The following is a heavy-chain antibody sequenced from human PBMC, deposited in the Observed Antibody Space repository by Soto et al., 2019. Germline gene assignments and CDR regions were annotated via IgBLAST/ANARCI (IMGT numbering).Heavy chain of an antibody. Sequence: GASVKVSCKTSGYTFTDYYTHWVWQAPGQGLEWMGWMNPKSGGAYFAQKFQGRVTLTRDTSIGTAYIEVNSLTSDDTAVYFCTRENIENSDGLYGAFDIWGQGTTVTVSS. CDR3: TRENIENSDGLYGAFDI. J-gene: IGHJ3*02. CDR1: GYTFTDYY. D-gene: IGHD5-18*01. CDR2: MNPKSGGA. V-gene: IGHV1-2*02.